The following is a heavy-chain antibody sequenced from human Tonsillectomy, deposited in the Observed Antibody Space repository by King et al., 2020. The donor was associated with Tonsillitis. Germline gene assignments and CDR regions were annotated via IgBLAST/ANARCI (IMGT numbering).Heavy chain of an antibody. J-gene: IGHJ4*02. D-gene: IGHD3-22*01. V-gene: IGHV4-59*08. CDR2: IYYSGST. CDR1: SGSISSYY. Sequence: QLQESGPGLVKPSETLSLTCTVSSGSISSYYWSWIRQPPGKGLEWIGCIYYSGSTTYSPSLESRVTISVDTSKNLFSLSLTSVTAADTAVYYCARMDSSGYYHYWGQGTLVTVSP. CDR3: ARMDSSGYYHY.